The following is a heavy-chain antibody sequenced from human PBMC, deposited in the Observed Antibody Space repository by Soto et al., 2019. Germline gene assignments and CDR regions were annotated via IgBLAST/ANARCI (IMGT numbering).Heavy chain of an antibody. CDR1: GFTFSSYG. CDR3: AKKDTAMVHYDY. V-gene: IGHV3-30*18. J-gene: IGHJ4*02. D-gene: IGHD5-18*01. CDR2: ISYDGSNK. Sequence: PGGSLRLSCAASGFTFSSYGVHWVRQAPGKGLEWVAVISYDGSNKYYADSVKGRFTISRDNSKNTLYLQMNSLRAEDTAVYYCAKKDTAMVHYDYWGQGTLVTVSS.